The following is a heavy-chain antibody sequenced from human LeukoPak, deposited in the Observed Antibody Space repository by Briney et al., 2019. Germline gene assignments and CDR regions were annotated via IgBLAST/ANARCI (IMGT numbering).Heavy chain of an antibody. Sequence: GESLKISCKGSGHSFTNYWIGWVRQMPGEGLEWMGVIYVGGSDTIYSPSFQGQVTMSADRSISTAYLQWSSLKASDTAMYYCARHVRDSSGWRVLQYWGQGTLVTVSS. V-gene: IGHV5-51*01. CDR1: GHSFTNYW. CDR2: IYVGGSDT. J-gene: IGHJ4*02. D-gene: IGHD6-19*01. CDR3: ARHVRDSSGWRVLQY.